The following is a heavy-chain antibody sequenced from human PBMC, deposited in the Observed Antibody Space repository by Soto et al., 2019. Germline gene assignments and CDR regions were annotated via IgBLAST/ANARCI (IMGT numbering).Heavy chain of an antibody. D-gene: IGHD3-16*01. CDR1: GYTFTSYY. CDR2: INPSGGST. Sequence: GASVKVSCKASGYTFTSYYMHWVRQAPGQGLEWMGIINPSGGSTSYAQKFQGRVTMTRDTSTSTVYMELSSLRSEDTAVYYCARGVMITFGGVGYFDYWGQGTLVTVSS. V-gene: IGHV1-46*01. J-gene: IGHJ4*02. CDR3: ARGVMITFGGVGYFDY.